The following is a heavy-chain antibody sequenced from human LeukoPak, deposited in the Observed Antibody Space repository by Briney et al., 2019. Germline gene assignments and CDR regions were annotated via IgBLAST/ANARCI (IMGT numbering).Heavy chain of an antibody. CDR1: GFTFSSYW. CDR2: TYFDGSSA. J-gene: IGHJ4*02. CDR3: ARETPVAGAYYFDY. V-gene: IGHV3-74*01. Sequence: GGSLRLSCAASGFTFSSYWMHWVRQAPGKGLVWVSGTYFDGSSARYADPVKGRFTISRDNAKNTLYLQMNSLRAEDTAVYYCARETPVAGAYYFDYWGQGALVTVSS. D-gene: IGHD6-19*01.